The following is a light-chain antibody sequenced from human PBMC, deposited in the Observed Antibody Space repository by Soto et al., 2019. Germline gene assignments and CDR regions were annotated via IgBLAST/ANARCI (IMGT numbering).Light chain of an antibody. CDR2: EVT. CDR3: RSYAASNNFYFV. CDR1: SSDVGGYNY. J-gene: IGLJ3*02. V-gene: IGLV2-8*01. Sequence: QSVLTQPPSASGSPGQSVTISCTGTSSDVGGYNYVSWYQQYPGRAPKLMIYEVTKRPSGVPDRFSGSKSCNTASLTVYGLQDEDEADYYCRSYAASNNFYFVFGGGTKVTVL.